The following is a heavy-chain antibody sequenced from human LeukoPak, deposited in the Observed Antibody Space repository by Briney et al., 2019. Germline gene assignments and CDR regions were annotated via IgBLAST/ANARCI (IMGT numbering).Heavy chain of an antibody. J-gene: IGHJ5*02. CDR3: AKITPGDYARERFNWFDP. CDR2: ISNDGSDK. CDR1: RFAFSNYG. D-gene: IGHD4-17*01. Sequence: GRSLRLSCAASRFAFSNYGIYWVRQAPGKGLEWVAVISNDGSDKYCADSVKGRFTISGDNSNKTVYLQMNSLRAEDTAVYYCAKITPGDYARERFNWFDPWGQGTLVTVSS. V-gene: IGHV3-30*18.